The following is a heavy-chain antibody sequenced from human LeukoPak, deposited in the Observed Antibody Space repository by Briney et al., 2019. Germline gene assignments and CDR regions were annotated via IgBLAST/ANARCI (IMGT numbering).Heavy chain of an antibody. Sequence: SQTLSLNCVITGDGVSSNSASWNWIRQSPSTSLEWLGRTYYKSKWYNDYAVSVKSRITITPDTSKKQFSLQLNSVTPEDTAVYYCARGMRAHSNFPYFDYWGQGSRVTVSS. V-gene: IGHV6-1*01. D-gene: IGHD4-11*01. CDR1: GDGVSSNSAS. CDR2: TYYKSKWYN. CDR3: ARGMRAHSNFPYFDY. J-gene: IGHJ4*02.